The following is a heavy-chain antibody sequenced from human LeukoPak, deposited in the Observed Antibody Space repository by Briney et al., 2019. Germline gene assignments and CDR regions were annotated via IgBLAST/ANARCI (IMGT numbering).Heavy chain of an antibody. J-gene: IGHJ4*02. CDR3: AKVRGDMYVDY. D-gene: IGHD3-9*01. Sequence: PSETLSLTCTVSGGSISTYYWSWIRQPPGKGLEWVGYIYYSGSTNYNPSLKSRVTISVDTSKNQFSLKLSSVTAADTAVYYCAKVRGDMYVDYWGQGTLVTVSS. CDR2: IYYSGST. V-gene: IGHV4-59*01. CDR1: GGSISTYY.